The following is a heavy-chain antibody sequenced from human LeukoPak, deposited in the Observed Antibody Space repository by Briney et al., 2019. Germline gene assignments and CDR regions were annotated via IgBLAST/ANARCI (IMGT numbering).Heavy chain of an antibody. V-gene: IGHV3-23*01. CDR1: GFTFSSYA. Sequence: PGGSLRLSCAASGFTFSSYAMSWVRQAPGKGLEWVSTISGSDGSTYYADSVKGRFTISRDNSKNTLYLQMNSLRAEDTAIYYCAKGYCSGGSCYHDAFDIWGQGTMVAVSS. J-gene: IGHJ3*02. CDR2: ISGSDGST. D-gene: IGHD2-15*01. CDR3: AKGYCSGGSCYHDAFDI.